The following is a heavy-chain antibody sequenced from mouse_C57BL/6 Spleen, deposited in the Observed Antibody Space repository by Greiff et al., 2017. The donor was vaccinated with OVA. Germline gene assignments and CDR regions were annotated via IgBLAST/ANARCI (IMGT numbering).Heavy chain of an antibody. Sequence: DVMLVESGGGLVKPGGSLKLSCAASGFTFSSYAMSWVRQTPEKRLEWVATISDGGSYTYYPDNVKGRFTISRDNAKNNLYLQMSHLKSEDTAMYYCARDRIYYDYDTDWYFDVWGTGTTVTVSS. V-gene: IGHV5-4*01. D-gene: IGHD2-4*01. J-gene: IGHJ1*03. CDR2: ISDGGSYT. CDR3: ARDRIYYDYDTDWYFDV. CDR1: GFTFSSYA.